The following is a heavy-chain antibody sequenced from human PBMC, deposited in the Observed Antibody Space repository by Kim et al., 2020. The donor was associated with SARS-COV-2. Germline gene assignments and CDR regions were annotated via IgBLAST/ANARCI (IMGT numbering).Heavy chain of an antibody. D-gene: IGHD6-13*01. Sequence: SETLSLTCTVSGGSISSDYWSWIRQPPGKGLEWIGYIYYSGSTNSNHSLNSRVTISVYTAKNQFSLKLNSVTAAATAVSYCSRGLVGEQHGLCYGVDPWG. CDR3: SRGLVGEQHGLCYGVDP. CDR1: GGSISSDY. CDR2: IYYSGST. V-gene: IGHV4-59*13. J-gene: IGHJ5*02.